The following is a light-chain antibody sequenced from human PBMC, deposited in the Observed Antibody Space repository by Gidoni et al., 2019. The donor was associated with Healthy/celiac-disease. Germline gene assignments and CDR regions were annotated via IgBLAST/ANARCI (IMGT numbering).Light chain of an antibody. Sequence: QSVLTQPPSASGTPGQRVTISCSGSSSNIGSNTVNWYQQLPGKAPKLLLYSNNQRPSGVPYRFSGSKSGTSASLAISGLQSEDVAYYYCAAWDDRLNGPVFGGGTKLTVL. J-gene: IGLJ3*02. CDR3: AAWDDRLNGPV. CDR1: SSNIGSNT. V-gene: IGLV1-44*01. CDR2: SNN.